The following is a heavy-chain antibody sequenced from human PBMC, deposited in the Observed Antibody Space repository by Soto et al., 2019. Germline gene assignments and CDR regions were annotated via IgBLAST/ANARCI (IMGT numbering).Heavy chain of an antibody. Sequence: PGGSLRLSCAASGFTFSSYSMNWFRQAPGKGLEWVSYISSSSTIYYADSVKGRFTISRDNAKNSLYLQMNSLRAEDTAVYYCARGSEWLRGNFDYWGQGTLVTVSS. CDR3: ARGSEWLRGNFDY. CDR2: ISSSSTI. CDR1: GFTFSSYS. V-gene: IGHV3-48*01. D-gene: IGHD5-12*01. J-gene: IGHJ4*02.